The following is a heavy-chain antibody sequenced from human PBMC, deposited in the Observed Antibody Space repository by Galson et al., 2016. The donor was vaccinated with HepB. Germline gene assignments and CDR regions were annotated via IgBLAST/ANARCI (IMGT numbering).Heavy chain of an antibody. Sequence: LSLTCTVSGASISSTDWWSWVRQPPGKGLEWIGEVYQNGNTNYKPSLKSRVTISVDKSKNQFSLRLSSVTAADTAVYYCARFWNGNYFDYWGQGTLVTVSS. CDR2: VYQNGNT. CDR1: GASISSTDW. J-gene: IGHJ4*02. CDR3: ARFWNGNYFDY. D-gene: IGHD3-3*01. V-gene: IGHV4-4*02.